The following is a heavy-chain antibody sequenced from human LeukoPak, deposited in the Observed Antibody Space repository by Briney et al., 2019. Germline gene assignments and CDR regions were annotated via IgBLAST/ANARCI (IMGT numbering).Heavy chain of an antibody. Sequence: SVKVSCKASGGTFSSYAISWVRQAPGQGLEWMGRIIPIFGTANYAQKFQGRVTITRNTSISTAYMELSSLRSEDTAVYYCARAQGYCTNGVCAYYFDYWGQGTLVTVSS. CDR2: IIPIFGTA. CDR3: ARAQGYCTNGVCAYYFDY. J-gene: IGHJ4*02. CDR1: GGTFSSYA. D-gene: IGHD2-8*01. V-gene: IGHV1-69*05.